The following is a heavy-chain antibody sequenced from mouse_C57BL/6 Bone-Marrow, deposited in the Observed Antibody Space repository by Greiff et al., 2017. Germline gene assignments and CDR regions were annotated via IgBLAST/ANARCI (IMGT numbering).Heavy chain of an antibody. D-gene: IGHD2-4*01. CDR1: GYTFTSYW. CDR3: ARWDYDEAY. Sequence: QVQLQQPGAELVKPGASVKLSCKASGYTFTSYWMHWVKQRPGQGLEWIGMIHPNSGSTNYTETFKSQATLTVDKSSSTAYMQLSSLTSADSAGYYCARWDYDEAYGGQGTLVTVSA. J-gene: IGHJ3*01. CDR2: IHPNSGST. V-gene: IGHV1-64*01.